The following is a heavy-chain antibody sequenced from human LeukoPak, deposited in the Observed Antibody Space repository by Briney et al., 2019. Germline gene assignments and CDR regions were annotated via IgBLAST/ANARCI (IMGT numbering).Heavy chain of an antibody. Sequence: SETLSLTCTVSGGSISSYYWSWIRQPPGKGLEWIGYIYYSGSTNYNPSLKSRVTISVDTSKNQFSLKLSSVTAADTAVYYCARGIPYYYDSSGYPRYYMDVWGKGTTVTVSS. V-gene: IGHV4-59*01. CDR3: ARGIPYYYDSSGYPRYYMDV. CDR1: GGSISSYY. J-gene: IGHJ6*03. CDR2: IYYSGST. D-gene: IGHD3-22*01.